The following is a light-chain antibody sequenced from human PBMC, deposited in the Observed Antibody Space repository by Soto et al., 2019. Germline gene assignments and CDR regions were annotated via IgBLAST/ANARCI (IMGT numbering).Light chain of an antibody. J-gene: IGLJ3*02. CDR2: RNN. CDR1: SSNIGSNY. CDR3: SAWDDCLSDPWV. V-gene: IGLV1-47*03. Sequence: QSVLTQPPSASGTPGQRVTISCSGSSSNIGSNYVYWYQQLPGTAPKLLIYRNNQRPSAGPDRFPGPKSGTTASLAISGLWSEDEAAYCCSAWDDCLSDPWVFGGGTKLTVL.